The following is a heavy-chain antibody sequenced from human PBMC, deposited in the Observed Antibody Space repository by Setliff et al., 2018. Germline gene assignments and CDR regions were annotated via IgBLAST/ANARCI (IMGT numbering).Heavy chain of an antibody. CDR3: ARDVFPYHYEGAFDI. CDR2: INPSSGRT. J-gene: IGHJ3*02. D-gene: IGHD3-22*01. V-gene: IGHV1-46*01. CDR1: GYTFTSHY. Sequence: ASVKVSCKASGYTFTSHYMHWVRQAPGLGLEWMGTINPSSGRTSYAQKFQGRVTTTRDTHTSTVYMDMSSLRSEDTAVYYCARDVFPYHYEGAFDIWGQGTMVTVSS.